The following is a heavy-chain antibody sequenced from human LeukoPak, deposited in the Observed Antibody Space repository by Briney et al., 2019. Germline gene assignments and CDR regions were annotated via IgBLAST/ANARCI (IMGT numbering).Heavy chain of an antibody. CDR2: ISSSSSYI. J-gene: IGHJ4*02. V-gene: IGHV3-21*01. CDR3: ARDFPYLDDGPYFDY. Sequence: GGSLRLSCAASGFTFSSYSMNWVRQAPGKGLEWVSSISSSSSYIYYADSVKGRFTISRDNAKNSLYLQMNSLRAEDTAVYYCARDFPYLDDGPYFDYWGQGTLVTVSS. CDR1: GFTFSSYS. D-gene: IGHD1-1*01.